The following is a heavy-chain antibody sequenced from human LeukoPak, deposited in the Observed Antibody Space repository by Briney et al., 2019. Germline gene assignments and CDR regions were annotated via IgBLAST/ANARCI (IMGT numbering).Heavy chain of an antibody. CDR1: GVSISSISYY. CDR3: ARRGYSGPMI. J-gene: IGHJ3*02. CDR2: IYYSGST. V-gene: IGHV4-39*01. Sequence: SETLSLTRTVSGVSISSISYYWGWIRQPPGKGLEWIGSIYYSGSTYYNPSLKSRVTISVDTPKNQFSLKLSSVTAADTAVYYCARRGYSGPMIWGQGTMVTVSS. D-gene: IGHD5-12*01.